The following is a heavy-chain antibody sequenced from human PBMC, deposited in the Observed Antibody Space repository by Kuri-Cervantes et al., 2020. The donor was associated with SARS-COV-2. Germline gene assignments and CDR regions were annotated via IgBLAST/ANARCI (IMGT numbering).Heavy chain of an antibody. D-gene: IGHD2-21*01. CDR3: TRCVSGHIVVVYYGMDV. V-gene: IGHV3-66*01. J-gene: IGHJ6*02. CDR1: GFTVSSNY. Sequence: GESLKISCAASGFTVSSNYMSWVRQAPGKGLEWVSVIYSGGSTYYADSVKGRFTISRDNSKNTVFLQMNSLRAEDTAVYYCTRCVSGHIVVVYYGMDVWGQGTTVTVSS. CDR2: IYSGGST.